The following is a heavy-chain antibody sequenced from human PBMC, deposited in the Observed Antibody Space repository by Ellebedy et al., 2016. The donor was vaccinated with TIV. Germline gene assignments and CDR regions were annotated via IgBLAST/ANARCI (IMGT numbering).Heavy chain of an antibody. D-gene: IGHD3-22*01. CDR2: ISSDGSNK. CDR3: AKDVFFGTIVVVIIDGHPTNYGMDV. CDR1: GFTFSSYG. J-gene: IGHJ6*02. Sequence: GESLKISXAASGFTFSSYGMHWVRQAPGKGLEWVAVISSDGSNKYYADSVKGRFTISRDNSKNTLYLQMNSLRAEDTAVYYCAKDVFFGTIVVVIIDGHPTNYGMDVWGQGTTVTVSS. V-gene: IGHV3-30*18.